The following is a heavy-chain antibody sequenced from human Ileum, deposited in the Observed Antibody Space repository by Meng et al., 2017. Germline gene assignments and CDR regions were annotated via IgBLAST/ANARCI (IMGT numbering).Heavy chain of an antibody. CDR1: GGSISSGDYY. D-gene: IGHD3-22*01. Sequence: QVQLQESGPGLVKPSQTLSLTCTVSGGSISSGDYYWSWIRQPPGKGLEWIGYIYYSGSTYYNPSLKSRLTISVDTSKNQFSLKLGSVTAADTAVYYCARDRDSSGYYPYWGQGTLVTVSS. J-gene: IGHJ4*02. CDR3: ARDRDSSGYYPY. CDR2: IYYSGST. V-gene: IGHV4-30-4*01.